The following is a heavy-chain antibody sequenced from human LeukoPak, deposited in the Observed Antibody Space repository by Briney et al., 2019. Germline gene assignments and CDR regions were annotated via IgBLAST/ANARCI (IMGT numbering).Heavy chain of an antibody. Sequence: GGSLRLSCAASGFTFSSYWMSWVRQAPGMGLEWVANINQDGNEKYYVDSVKGRFTISRDNAKYSLYLQMNSLRAEDTAVYYCARDFCSSTSCFYDPWGQGTLVTVSS. D-gene: IGHD2-2*01. V-gene: IGHV3-7*01. J-gene: IGHJ5*02. CDR3: ARDFCSSTSCFYDP. CDR2: INQDGNEK. CDR1: GFTFSSYW.